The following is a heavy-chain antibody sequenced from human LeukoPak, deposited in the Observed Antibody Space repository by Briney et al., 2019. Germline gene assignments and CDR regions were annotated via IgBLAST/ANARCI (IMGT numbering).Heavy chain of an antibody. J-gene: IGHJ4*02. CDR3: ARDGKQWKKDFDY. V-gene: IGHV3-48*01. D-gene: IGHD6-19*01. CDR1: GFTFSSYS. Sequence: QPGGSLRPSCAASGFTFSSYSMNWVRQAPGKGLEWVSYISSSSSTIYYADSVKGRFTISRDNAKNSLYLQMNSLRAEDTAVYYCARDGKQWKKDFDYWGQGTLVTVSS. CDR2: ISSSSSTI.